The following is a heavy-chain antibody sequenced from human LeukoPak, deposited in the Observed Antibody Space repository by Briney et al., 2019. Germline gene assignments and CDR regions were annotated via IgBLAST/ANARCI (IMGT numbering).Heavy chain of an antibody. CDR1: GFTFSSDW. Sequence: PGGSLRPSCAASGFTFSSDWMPWGREARGKGLVSFSRIKRDRGRTSYADSVKGRFTISRDNAEDPLYLQMNSLRAEDTAVYYCARDRGGWYFGNYFDYWGQGTLVTVSS. D-gene: IGHD6-19*01. CDR3: ARDRGGWYFGNYFDY. CDR2: IKRDRGRT. V-gene: IGHV3-74*01. J-gene: IGHJ4*02.